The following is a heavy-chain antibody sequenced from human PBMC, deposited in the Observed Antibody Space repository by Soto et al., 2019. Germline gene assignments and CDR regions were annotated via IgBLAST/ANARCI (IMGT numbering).Heavy chain of an antibody. CDR3: ARVGKHLAPPGS. CDR2: ISHSGST. J-gene: IGHJ5*02. CDR1: GGSFSGYY. Sequence: QVQLQQWGAGLLKPSETLSLTCAVYGGSFSGYYWNWIRHPPGKGLAWIGKISHSGSTTYNPSHKSRINIPVCTPKNQFTLKLSSVTAADAALYYCARVGKHLAPPGSWGQGSLVTVSS. V-gene: IGHV4-34*01.